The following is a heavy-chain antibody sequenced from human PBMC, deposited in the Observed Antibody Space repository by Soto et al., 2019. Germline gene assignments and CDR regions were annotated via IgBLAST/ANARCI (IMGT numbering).Heavy chain of an antibody. D-gene: IGHD2-15*01. CDR3: ARVRVAATRVYYYYYGMDV. CDR1: GGTFSSYA. V-gene: IGHV1-69*13. J-gene: IGHJ6*02. CDR2: IIPIFGTA. Sequence: ASVKVSCKASGGTFSSYAISWVRQAPGQGLEWMGGIIPIFGTANYAQKFQGRVTITADESTSTAYMELSSLRSEDTAVYYCARVRVAATRVYYYYYGMDVWGQGTTVTVSS.